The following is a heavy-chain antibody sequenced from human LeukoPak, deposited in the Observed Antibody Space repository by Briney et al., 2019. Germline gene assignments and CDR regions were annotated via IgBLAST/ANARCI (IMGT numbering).Heavy chain of an antibody. V-gene: IGHV4-59*01. CDR2: VDHTGST. D-gene: IGHD4-11*01. Sequence: SETLSLTCSVSDDSITMYYWTWIRQPPGKGLEWIGYVDHTGSTNFNSSLNGRVSISRDTSKNLFSLRLRSVTAADTAVYFCARGRVSSSTWYSTYYYYFYMDVWGKGTTVTVSS. J-gene: IGHJ6*03. CDR3: ARGRVSSSTWYSTYYYYFYMDV. CDR1: DDSITMYY.